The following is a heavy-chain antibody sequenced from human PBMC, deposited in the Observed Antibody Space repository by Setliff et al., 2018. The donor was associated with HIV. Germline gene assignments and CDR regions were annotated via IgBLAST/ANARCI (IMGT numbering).Heavy chain of an antibody. J-gene: IGHJ4*02. D-gene: IGHD6-13*01. Sequence: WFRQAPGKGLEWIGSIYYSGSTYYNPSLKSRITISVDTSKNQFSLKLSSVTAADTAVYYCARGSSWYDYWGQGTLVTVSS. V-gene: IGHV4-39*01. CDR3: ARGSSWYDY. CDR2: IYYSGST.